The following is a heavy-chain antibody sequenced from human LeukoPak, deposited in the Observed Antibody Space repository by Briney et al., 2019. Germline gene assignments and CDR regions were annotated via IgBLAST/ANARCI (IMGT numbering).Heavy chain of an antibody. CDR2: IYYGGST. D-gene: IGHD3-16*01. Sequence: SETLSLTCTVSGGSISSYYWSWIRQPPGKGLEWIGYIYYGGSTNYNPSLKSRVTISVDTSKNQFSLKLSSVTAADTAVYYCARDLGDRSRAYFAFDYWGQGTLVTVSP. J-gene: IGHJ4*02. CDR3: ARDLGDRSRAYFAFDY. V-gene: IGHV4-59*12. CDR1: GGSISSYY.